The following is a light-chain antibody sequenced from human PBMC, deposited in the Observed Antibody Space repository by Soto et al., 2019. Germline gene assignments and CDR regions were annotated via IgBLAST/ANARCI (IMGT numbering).Light chain of an antibody. V-gene: IGLV2-14*01. CDR3: SSYTSSSTPYV. CDR1: SSDVGVYNY. J-gene: IGLJ1*01. Sequence: QPASVSGSPGQSITISCTGTSSDVGVYNYVSWYQQHPGKVPKLMIYDVSNRPSGVSNRFSGSKSGNTASLTISGLQAEDEADYYCSSYTSSSTPYVFGTGTKVTVL. CDR2: DVS.